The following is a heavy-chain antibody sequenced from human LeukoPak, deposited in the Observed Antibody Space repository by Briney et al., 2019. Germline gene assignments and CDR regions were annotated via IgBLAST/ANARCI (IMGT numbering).Heavy chain of an antibody. Sequence: AGTLRLSCAAYGWTFSSYYWRWIRQAPGKGLEWVAVIWYDGSNKYYADSVNGGFTISRDNSKNTLYLQMSSMRAEDTALYYCAIDLSSSEGDFDYWGQGTLVTVSS. V-gene: IGHV3-33*01. D-gene: IGHD6-13*01. J-gene: IGHJ4*02. CDR1: GWTFSSYY. CDR2: IWYDGSNK. CDR3: AIDLSSSEGDFDY.